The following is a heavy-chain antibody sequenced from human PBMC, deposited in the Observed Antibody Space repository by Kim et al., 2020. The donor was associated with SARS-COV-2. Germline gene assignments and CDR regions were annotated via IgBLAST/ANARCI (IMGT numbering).Heavy chain of an antibody. V-gene: IGHV3-23*01. J-gene: IGHJ4*02. Sequence: DSVKGRFTISSDNSKNTLYLQMNSLRAEDTAVYYCAKGDGDSRGYSYLDYWGQGTLVTVSS. CDR3: AKGDGDSRGYSYLDY. D-gene: IGHD3-22*01.